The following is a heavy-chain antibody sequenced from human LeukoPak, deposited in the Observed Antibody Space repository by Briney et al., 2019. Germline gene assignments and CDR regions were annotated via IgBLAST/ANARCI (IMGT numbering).Heavy chain of an antibody. J-gene: IGHJ3*02. CDR3: ARSPPLWNGDAFDI. V-gene: IGHV3-74*01. Sequence: GGSLRLSCAASGFSFSVYWMHWVRQAPGKGPVWVSRIKTDGSITDYADFVKGRFTISRDNAKNTLYLQMNSLRAEDTAVYYCARSPPLWNGDAFDIWGQGTMVTVSS. CDR2: IKTDGSIT. D-gene: IGHD1-1*01. CDR1: GFSFSVYW.